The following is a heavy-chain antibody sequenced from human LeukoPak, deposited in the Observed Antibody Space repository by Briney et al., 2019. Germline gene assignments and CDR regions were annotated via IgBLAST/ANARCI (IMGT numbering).Heavy chain of an antibody. J-gene: IGHJ4*02. V-gene: IGHV4-59*01. CDR3: AREKAAAGFDY. Sequence: PSEALSLTCTVSGGSISSYYWSWIRQPPGKGLEWIGYIYYSGSTNYNPSLKSRVTISVDTPKNQFSLKLSSVTAADTAVYYCAREKAAAGFDYWGQGTLVTVSS. CDR1: GGSISSYY. D-gene: IGHD6-13*01. CDR2: IYYSGST.